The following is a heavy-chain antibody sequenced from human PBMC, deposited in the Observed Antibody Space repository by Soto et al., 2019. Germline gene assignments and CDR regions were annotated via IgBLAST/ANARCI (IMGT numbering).Heavy chain of an antibody. CDR1: GYTFTSYD. CDR2: MNPNSGNT. D-gene: IGHD5-12*01. J-gene: IGHJ6*02. CDR3: ARDQSYSGYDSIHYYGMDV. Sequence: ASVKVSCKASGYTFTSYDINWVRQATGQGLEWMGWMNPNSGNTGYAQKFQGRVTMTRNTSISTAYMELSSLRSEDTAVYYCARDQSYSGYDSIHYYGMDVWGQGTTVTVSS. V-gene: IGHV1-8*01.